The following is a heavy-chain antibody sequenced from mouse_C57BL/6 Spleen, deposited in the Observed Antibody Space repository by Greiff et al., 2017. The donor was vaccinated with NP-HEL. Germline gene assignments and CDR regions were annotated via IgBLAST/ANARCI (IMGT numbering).Heavy chain of an antibody. J-gene: IGHJ2*01. V-gene: IGHV1-82*01. Sequence: LVESGPELVKPGASVKISCKASGYAFSSSWMNWVKQRPGKGLEWIGRIYPGDGDTNYNGKFKGKATLTADKSSSTAYMQLSSLTSEDSAVYFCARYYGSSYDWGQGTTLTVSS. D-gene: IGHD1-1*01. CDR3: ARYYGSSYD. CDR1: GYAFSSSW. CDR2: IYPGDGDT.